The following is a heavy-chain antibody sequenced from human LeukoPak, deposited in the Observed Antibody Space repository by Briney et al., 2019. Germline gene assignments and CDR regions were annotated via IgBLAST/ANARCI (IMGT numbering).Heavy chain of an antibody. J-gene: IGHJ4*02. CDR1: GGSISSGGYY. D-gene: IGHD3-10*01. CDR2: IYHSGST. CDR3: ASHHGSGSYFALDY. V-gene: IGHV4-30-2*01. Sequence: SETLSLTCTVSGGSISSGGYYWSWIRQPPGKGLEWIGYIYHSGSTYYNPSLKSRVTISVDRSKNQFSLKLSSVTAADTAVYYCASHHGSGSYFALDYWGQGTLVTVSS.